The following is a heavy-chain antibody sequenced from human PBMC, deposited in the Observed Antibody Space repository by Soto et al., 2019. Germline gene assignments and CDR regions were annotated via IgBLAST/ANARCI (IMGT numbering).Heavy chain of an antibody. J-gene: IGHJ6*02. CDR3: ARSIGPRSQLVYNYYPGMDV. Sequence: QVQLVQSGAEVKKPGSSVKVSCKASGGTFSSFAISWVRQAPGQGLEWMGGIIPIFNMTNYAQKFQGKVTLTADEPTSTAYLEMSSLRSEDTAVFYCARSIGPRSQLVYNYYPGMDVWGQGTTVTVSS. V-gene: IGHV1-69*12. D-gene: IGHD3-16*01. CDR2: IIPIFNMT. CDR1: GGTFSSFA.